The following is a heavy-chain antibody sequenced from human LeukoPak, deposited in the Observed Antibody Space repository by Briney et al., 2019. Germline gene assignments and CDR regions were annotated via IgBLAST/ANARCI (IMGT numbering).Heavy chain of an antibody. CDR2: IIPMFDTP. J-gene: IGHJ4*02. CDR1: GDTFTTYA. CDR3: ASGVGATHFDY. V-gene: IGHV1-69*06. D-gene: IGHD1-26*01. Sequence: GASVKVSCKASGDTFTTYAIIWVRQAPGQGLEWMGGIIPMFDTPNYAQRLQGRVTITADKSTSTAYMELSSLRSEDTAVYYCASGVGATHFDYWGQGTLVTVSS.